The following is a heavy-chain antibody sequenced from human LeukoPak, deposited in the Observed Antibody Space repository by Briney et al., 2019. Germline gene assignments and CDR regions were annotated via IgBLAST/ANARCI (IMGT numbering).Heavy chain of an antibody. D-gene: IGHD3-3*01. V-gene: IGHV4-39*07. CDR1: GGSISSGSYY. J-gene: IGHJ4*02. CDR3: ARDKTFEVANFFDY. Sequence: SETLSPTCTVSGGSISSGSYYWGWIRQPPGKGLEWIGSIYYSGSTYYNPSLKSRITVSLDTSKNQFSLKLSSVTAADTAVYYCARDKTFEVANFFDYWGQGTLVTVSS. CDR2: IYYSGST.